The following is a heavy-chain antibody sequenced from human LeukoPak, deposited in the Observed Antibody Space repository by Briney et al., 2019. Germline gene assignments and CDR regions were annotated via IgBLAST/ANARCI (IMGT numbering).Heavy chain of an antibody. CDR2: IYYSGST. CDR1: GGSISSSSYY. V-gene: IGHV4-39*01. CDR3: ARVPRPYSSGWDLYNWFDP. J-gene: IGHJ5*02. Sequence: SETLPLTCTVSGGSISSSSYYWGWIRQPPGKGLEWIGSIYYSGSTYYNPSLKSRVTISVDTSKNQFSLKLSSVTAADTAVYYCARVPRPYSSGWDLYNWFDPWGQGTLVTVSS. D-gene: IGHD6-19*01.